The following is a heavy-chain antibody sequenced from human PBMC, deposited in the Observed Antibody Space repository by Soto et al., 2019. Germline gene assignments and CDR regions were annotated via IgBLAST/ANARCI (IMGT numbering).Heavy chain of an antibody. CDR2: IYYSGST. J-gene: IGHJ4*02. CDR3: ARETGTPPGFDY. V-gene: IGHV4-30-4*01. D-gene: IGHD7-27*01. CDR1: GGSISSGDYY. Sequence: PSETLSLTCTVSGGSISSGDYYWSWIRQPPGKGLEWIGYIYYSGSTYYNPSLKSRVTISVDTSKNQFSLKLSSVTAADTAAYYCARETGTPPGFDYWGQGTLVTVSS.